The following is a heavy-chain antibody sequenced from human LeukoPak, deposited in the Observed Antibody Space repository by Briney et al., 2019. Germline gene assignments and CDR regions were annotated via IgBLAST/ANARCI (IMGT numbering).Heavy chain of an antibody. CDR2: IYYSGST. J-gene: IGHJ3*02. CDR3: ARDRKHLTGYYMEGYAFDI. Sequence: PSQTLSLTCTVSGGSISSGGYYWSWIRQHPGKGLEWIGYIYYSGSTYYNPSLKSRVTISVDTSKNQFSLKLSSVTAADTAVYYCARDRKHLTGYYMEGYAFDIWGQGTMVTVSS. CDR1: GGSISSGGYY. D-gene: IGHD3-9*01. V-gene: IGHV4-31*03.